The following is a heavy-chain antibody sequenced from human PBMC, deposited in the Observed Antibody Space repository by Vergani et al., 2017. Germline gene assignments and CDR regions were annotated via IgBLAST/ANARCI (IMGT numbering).Heavy chain of an antibody. J-gene: IGHJ6*02. CDR2: INHSGST. CDR3: ASLAAGPFYGMDV. CDR1: GGSFTAYY. Sequence: QVHLQQWGAGLLKPSESLSLTCAVYGGSFTAYYCNWIRQPPGKGLEWIGEINHSGSTNYNPSLKSRVTISVDTSKNQFSLKLSSVTAADTAVYYCASLAAGPFYGMDVWGQGTTVTVSS. D-gene: IGHD6-13*01. V-gene: IGHV4-34*01.